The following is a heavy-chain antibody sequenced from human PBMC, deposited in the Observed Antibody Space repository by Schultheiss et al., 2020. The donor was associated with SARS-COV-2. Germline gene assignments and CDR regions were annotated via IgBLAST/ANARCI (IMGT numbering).Heavy chain of an antibody. V-gene: IGHV3-53*01. D-gene: IGHD5-18*01. Sequence: GGSLRLSCAASGFSFSSYGMSWVRQAPGKGLEWVSVIYSGGSTYYPDSVKGRFTISRDNSKNTLYLQMNSLRAEDTAVYYCAREGYSYGWRAFDIWGQGTMVTVSS. CDR3: AREGYSYGWRAFDI. CDR2: IYSGGST. J-gene: IGHJ3*02. CDR1: GFSFSSYG.